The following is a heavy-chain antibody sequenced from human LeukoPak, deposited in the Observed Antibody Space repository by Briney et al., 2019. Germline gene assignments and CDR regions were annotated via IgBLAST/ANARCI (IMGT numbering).Heavy chain of an antibody. CDR1: GFPFNMFA. CDR3: AKEQRIRHCSEGVCMEGYYFDY. D-gene: IGHD2-8*01. CDR2: VSRGGETR. Sequence: GGSLRLSCTGRGFPFNMFAMNWVRQAPGQGLEWVSGVSRGGETRKYADSVKGRFTVSRDASKNMVFLQMNDLRPEDTAVYYCAKEQRIRHCSEGVCMEGYYFDYWGQGSLVTVSS. J-gene: IGHJ4*02. V-gene: IGHV3-23*01.